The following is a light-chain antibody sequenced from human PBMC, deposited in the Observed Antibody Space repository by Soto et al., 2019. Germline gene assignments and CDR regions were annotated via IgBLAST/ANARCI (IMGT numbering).Light chain of an antibody. CDR3: QSSDSSLRGRV. V-gene: IGLV1-40*01. CDR1: SSNIGAGYD. J-gene: IGLJ3*02. Sequence: QSVLTQPPSVSGAPGQRVTISCTGSSSNIGAGYDVHWYQQLPGTAPKLLIYGNSNRPPGAPDRFSGSKSGPSASLAITGLQAEDEADYYCQSSDSSLRGRVFGGGTQLPVL. CDR2: GNS.